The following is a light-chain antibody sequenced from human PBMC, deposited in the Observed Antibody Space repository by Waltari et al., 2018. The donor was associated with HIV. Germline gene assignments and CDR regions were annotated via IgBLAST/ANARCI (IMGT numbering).Light chain of an antibody. CDR1: SSNIGRTT. J-gene: IGLJ3*02. CDR3: AAWDDSLNGHWV. CDR2: SHT. Sequence: QSLLTQPPPASGPPGQRVTMSCSGSSSNIGRTTVNWYQQLPGTAPKLLIVSHTQRPSGVPDRFSGSKSGTSASLAISGLQSEDEGDYYCAAWDDSLNGHWVFGGGTRVTVL. V-gene: IGLV1-44*01.